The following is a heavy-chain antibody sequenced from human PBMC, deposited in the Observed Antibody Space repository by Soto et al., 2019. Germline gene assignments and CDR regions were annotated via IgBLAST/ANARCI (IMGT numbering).Heavy chain of an antibody. CDR3: ARDIGDYYYYMDV. D-gene: IGHD3-10*01. V-gene: IGHV4-59*01. J-gene: IGHJ6*03. Sequence: SETLSLTCTVSGGSISSYYWSWIRQPPGKGLEWIGYIYYSGSTNYNPSLKSRVTISVDTSKNQFSLKLSSVTAADTAVYYCARDIGDYYYYMDVWGKGTTVNVSS. CDR1: GGSISSYY. CDR2: IYYSGST.